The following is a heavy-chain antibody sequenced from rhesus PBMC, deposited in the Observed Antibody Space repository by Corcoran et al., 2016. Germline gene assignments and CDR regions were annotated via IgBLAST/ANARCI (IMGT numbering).Heavy chain of an antibody. J-gene: IGHJ5-2*02. Sequence: QVQLQESGPGLVQPSETLSLTCAVSGGSISSCYYSWSWIRQPPAKGLEWIGYITYSGSTSYDPSLKSRVTISIDTSKNQFSLKLSSVTAADTAVYYCARPYYNFWSGQDNSLDVWGRGVLVTVSS. CDR2: ITYSGST. D-gene: IGHD3-3*01. CDR3: ARPYYNFWSGQDNSLDV. V-gene: IGHV4-122*02. CDR1: GGSISSCYYS.